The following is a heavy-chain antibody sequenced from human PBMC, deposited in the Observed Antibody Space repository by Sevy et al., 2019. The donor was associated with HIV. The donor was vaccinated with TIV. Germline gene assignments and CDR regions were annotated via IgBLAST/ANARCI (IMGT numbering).Heavy chain of an antibody. CDR2: IFHNGNT. CDR1: GGSIRSDSYY. CDR3: ARDHGYSNGWFPYYYYYGMDV. Sequence: SETLSLTCSVSGGSIRSDSYYWTWIRQHPGKGLEWIGYIFHNGNTYYNPSLKSRVSISVDTSKNQFSLTLRSVTAADTAVYYCARDHGYSNGWFPYYYYYGMDVWGQGTTVTVSS. J-gene: IGHJ6*02. D-gene: IGHD6-19*01. V-gene: IGHV4-31*03.